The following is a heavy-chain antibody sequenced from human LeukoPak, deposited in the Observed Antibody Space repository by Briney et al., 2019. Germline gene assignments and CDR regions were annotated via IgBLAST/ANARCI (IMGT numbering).Heavy chain of an antibody. D-gene: IGHD3-22*01. CDR1: GFTFSSYA. Sequence: PGGSLRLSCAASGFTFSSYAMSWVRQAPGKGLEWVSAISGSGGSTYYADSVKGRFTISRDNSENTLYPQMNSLRAEDTAVYYCAKDLSPMIVVVQDYWGQGTLVAVSS. CDR3: AKDLSPMIVVVQDY. J-gene: IGHJ4*02. CDR2: ISGSGGST. V-gene: IGHV3-23*01.